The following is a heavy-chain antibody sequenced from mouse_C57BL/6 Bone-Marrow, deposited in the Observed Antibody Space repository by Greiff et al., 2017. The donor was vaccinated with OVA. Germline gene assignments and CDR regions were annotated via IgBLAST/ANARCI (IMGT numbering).Heavy chain of an antibody. CDR1: GFTFSSYT. J-gene: IGHJ1*03. D-gene: IGHD1-1*01. V-gene: IGHV5-9*01. Sequence: EVMLVESGGGLVKPGGSLKLSCAASGFTFSSYTMSWVRQTPEKRLEWVATISGGCGNTYYPDSVKGRFTISRDNAKNTLYLQMSSLRSEDTALYYCARHEAYGSSYGYFDVWGTGTTVTVSS. CDR3: ARHEAYGSSYGYFDV. CDR2: ISGGCGNT.